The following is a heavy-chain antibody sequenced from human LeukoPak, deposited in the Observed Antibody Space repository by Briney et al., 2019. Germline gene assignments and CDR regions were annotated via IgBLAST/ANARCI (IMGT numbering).Heavy chain of an antibody. CDR3: ARDSAGNDY. V-gene: IGHV3-7*01. D-gene: IGHD6-13*01. CDR2: IKQDGSEK. CDR1: GFTFSTYW. Sequence: GGSLRLSCAASGFTFSTYWMSWVRQAPGKGLEWVANIKQDGSEKYHIDSVKGRFTISRDNAKNSLYLQMNSLRAEDTAMYYCARDSAGNDYWGQGTLVTVSS. J-gene: IGHJ4*02.